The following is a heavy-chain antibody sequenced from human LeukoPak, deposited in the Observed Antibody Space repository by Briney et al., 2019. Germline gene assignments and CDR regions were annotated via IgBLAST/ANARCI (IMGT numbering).Heavy chain of an antibody. D-gene: IGHD6-6*01. J-gene: IGHJ6*03. Sequence: SETLSITCTVSGGSISSHYWSWIRQPPGKGLEWIGYIYYSGSTNYNPSLKSRVTISVDTSKNQFSLKLSSVTAADTAVYYCASTLGSSYYYYYYMDVWGKGTTVTVSS. CDR1: GGSISSHY. CDR3: ASTLGSSYYYYYYMDV. CDR2: IYYSGST. V-gene: IGHV4-59*11.